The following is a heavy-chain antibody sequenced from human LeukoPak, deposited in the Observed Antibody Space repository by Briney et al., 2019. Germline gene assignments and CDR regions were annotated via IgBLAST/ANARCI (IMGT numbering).Heavy chain of an antibody. CDR3: AKVSGGGLYYDGMDV. Sequence: GGSLRLSCAASGFTFNNYAMNWVPQAPGKGLEWVSVISGSGGTTYYADSVKGRFTISRDSSKNTLYLQMNSLRAEDTAVYYCAKVSGGGLYYDGMDVWGQGTTVTVSS. CDR1: GFTFNNYA. CDR2: ISGSGGTT. D-gene: IGHD1-14*01. J-gene: IGHJ6*02. V-gene: IGHV3-23*01.